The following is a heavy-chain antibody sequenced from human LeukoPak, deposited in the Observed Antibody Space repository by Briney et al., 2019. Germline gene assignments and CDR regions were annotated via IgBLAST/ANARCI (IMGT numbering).Heavy chain of an antibody. Sequence: SVKVSCKASGGTFSSYAISWVRQAPGQGLEWIGGIIPIFGTANYAQKFQGRVTITADESTSTAYMELSSLRSEDTAVYYCARPYCSSTSCSYYFDYWGQGTLVTVSS. CDR3: ARPYCSSTSCSYYFDY. V-gene: IGHV1-69*13. CDR2: IIPIFGTA. D-gene: IGHD2-2*01. J-gene: IGHJ4*02. CDR1: GGTFSSYA.